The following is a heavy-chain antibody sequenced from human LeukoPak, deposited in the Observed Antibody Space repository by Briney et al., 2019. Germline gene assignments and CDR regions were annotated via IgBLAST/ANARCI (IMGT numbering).Heavy chain of an antibody. V-gene: IGHV1-69*05. J-gene: IGHJ4*02. CDR1: GGTFSSYA. CDR2: IIPIFGTA. CDR3: ARWGPSPSDY. D-gene: IGHD3-16*01. Sequence: SVKVSCKASGGTFSSYAISWVRQAPGQGLEWMGGIIPIFGTANYAQKFQGRVTITTDESTSTAYMELRSLTSDDTAVYYCARWGPSPSDYWGQGTLVTVSS.